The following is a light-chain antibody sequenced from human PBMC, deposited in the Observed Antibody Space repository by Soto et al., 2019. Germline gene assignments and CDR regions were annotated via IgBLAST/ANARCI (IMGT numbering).Light chain of an antibody. V-gene: IGKV3-15*01. CDR1: QSVSSN. J-gene: IGKJ4*01. CDR3: QQHNKWPLT. Sequence: EIVMTQSPATLSVSPGERATLSCRVSQSVSSNLAWYQQKPGQAPRLLIYGASTRATGFPARFSGSGSGTDFTLTISSLQSEDFAVYYCQQHNKWPLTFGGGTKVEI. CDR2: GAS.